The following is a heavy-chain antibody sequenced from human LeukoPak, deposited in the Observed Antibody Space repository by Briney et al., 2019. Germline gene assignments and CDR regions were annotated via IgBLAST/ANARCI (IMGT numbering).Heavy chain of an antibody. Sequence: GGSLRLSCAASGFTLSSYAMHWVRQAPGKGLEWVAVISYDGSNKYYADSVKGRFTISRDNAKNSLYLQMNSLRAEDTAVYYCARRDGYNEDYWGQGTLVTVSS. D-gene: IGHD5-24*01. CDR3: ARRDGYNEDY. CDR1: GFTLSSYA. CDR2: ISYDGSNK. J-gene: IGHJ4*02. V-gene: IGHV3-30*04.